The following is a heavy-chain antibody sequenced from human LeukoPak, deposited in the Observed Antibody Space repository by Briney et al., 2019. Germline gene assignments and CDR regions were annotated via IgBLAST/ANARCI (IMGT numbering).Heavy chain of an antibody. CDR2: ISAYNGNT. CDR1: GYTFTSYG. CDR3: ARDLPHPIVAKTYYVDY. D-gene: IGHD5-12*01. Sequence: ASVKVSCKASGYTFTSYGISWVRQAPGQGLEWMGWISAYNGNTNYAQKLQGRVTMTTDTSTSTAYMELRSLRSDDTAVYYCARDLPHPIVAKTYYVDYWGQGTLVTVSS. J-gene: IGHJ4*02. V-gene: IGHV1-18*01.